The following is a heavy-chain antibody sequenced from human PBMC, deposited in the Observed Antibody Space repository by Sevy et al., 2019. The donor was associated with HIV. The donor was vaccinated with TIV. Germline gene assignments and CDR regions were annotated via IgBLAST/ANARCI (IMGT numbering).Heavy chain of an antibody. J-gene: IGHJ4*02. CDR1: GGSISSSSYY. Sequence: SETLSLTCTVSGGSISSSSYYWGWIRQPPGKGLEWIGSIYYSGSTYYNPSLKSRVTISVDMSKNQFSLKLSSVTAADTAVYYCARGTKYRGAFDYWGQGTLVTVSS. CDR2: IYYSGST. CDR3: ARGTKYRGAFDY. D-gene: IGHD2-2*01. V-gene: IGHV4-39*01.